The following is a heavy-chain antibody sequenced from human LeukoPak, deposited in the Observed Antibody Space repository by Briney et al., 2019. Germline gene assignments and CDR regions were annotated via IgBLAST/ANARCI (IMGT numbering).Heavy chain of an antibody. V-gene: IGHV3-23*01. CDR2: TSGSGGNT. D-gene: IGHD5-12*01. CDR3: AKEYSGYDFDY. J-gene: IGHJ4*02. CDR1: GFTLRSYD. Sequence: GSLRLSCAASGFTLRSYDMSWVRQAPGKGLEWVPATSGSGGNTYYADSVKCRFTISRDNSKNTLYLQMNSLRAEDTAVYYCAKEYSGYDFDYWGQGTLVTVSS.